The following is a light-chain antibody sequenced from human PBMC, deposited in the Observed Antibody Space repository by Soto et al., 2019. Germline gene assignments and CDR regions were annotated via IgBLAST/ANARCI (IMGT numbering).Light chain of an antibody. CDR1: QAIPSY. CDR3: QQLYTYPLT. V-gene: IGKV1-9*01. Sequence: DIQLTQSPSFMSASVGDRVTITCRASQAIPSYVAWYQQKPGKAPNLLIYPASTLHTGVPSRFSSSGSGTEFSLTISSLQPEDFATYFCQQLYTYPLTFGGGTKVDI. CDR2: PAS. J-gene: IGKJ4*01.